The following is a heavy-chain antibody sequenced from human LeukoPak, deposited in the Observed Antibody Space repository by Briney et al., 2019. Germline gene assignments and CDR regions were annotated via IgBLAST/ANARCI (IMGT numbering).Heavy chain of an antibody. CDR1: GFTFSSYW. CDR2: IYSGGST. V-gene: IGHV3-53*01. D-gene: IGHD1-26*01. CDR3: ARDLRVGATLYYYGMDV. Sequence: GGSLRLSCAASGFTFSSYWMSWVRQAPGKGLEWVSVIYSGGSTYYADSVKGRFTISRDNSKNTLYLQMNSLRAEDTAVYYCARDLRVGATLYYYGMDVWGQGTTVTVSS. J-gene: IGHJ6*02.